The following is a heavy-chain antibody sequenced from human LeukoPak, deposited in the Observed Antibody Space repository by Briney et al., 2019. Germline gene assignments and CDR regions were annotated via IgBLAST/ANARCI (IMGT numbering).Heavy chain of an antibody. CDR1: GFTFTSYS. V-gene: IGHV3-21*01. Sequence: GGSLRLSCAASGFTFTSYSTSWVRQAPGKGLEWVSSISSDSTYIYYADSVKGRFTISRDNAKNSLYLQMNSLRAEDTAVYYCAREWDSGSCPDYWGQGTLVTVSS. CDR2: ISSDSTYI. D-gene: IGHD1-26*01. CDR3: AREWDSGSCPDY. J-gene: IGHJ4*02.